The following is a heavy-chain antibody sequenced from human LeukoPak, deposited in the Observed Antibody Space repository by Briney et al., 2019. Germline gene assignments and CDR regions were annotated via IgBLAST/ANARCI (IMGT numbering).Heavy chain of an antibody. CDR3: ARTYYYDSSGYYLYYFDY. CDR2: IYSGGST. V-gene: IGHV3-53*01. D-gene: IGHD3-22*01. Sequence: GGSLRLSCAASGFTVSTHYMSWVRQAPGKGLEWVSVIYSGGSTYYADSVKGRFTISRDNSKNTLYLQMNSLRAEDTAVYYCARTYYYDSSGYYLYYFDYWGQGTLVTVSS. J-gene: IGHJ4*02. CDR1: GFTVSTHY.